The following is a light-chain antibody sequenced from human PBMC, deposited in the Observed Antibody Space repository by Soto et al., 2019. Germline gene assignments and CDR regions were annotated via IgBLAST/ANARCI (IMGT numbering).Light chain of an antibody. CDR2: SNN. CDR3: AASDDTLNGYV. Sequence: QSVLTQPPSASGTPGQRVTISCSGSSSNIGSNTVNWYQQLPGTAPKLLIYSNNQRPSGVPDRFSGSKSGTSASLAISGLQSEDEADYYCAASDDTLNGYVFGSGTQVTVL. V-gene: IGLV1-44*01. CDR1: SSNIGSNT. J-gene: IGLJ1*01.